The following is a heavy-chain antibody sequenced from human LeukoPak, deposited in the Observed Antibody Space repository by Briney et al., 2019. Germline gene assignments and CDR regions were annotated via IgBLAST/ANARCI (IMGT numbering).Heavy chain of an antibody. J-gene: IGHJ4*02. CDR2: ISSSGSTI. V-gene: IGHV3-48*03. CDR3: ARGLMITFGGVIVIPGNFDY. CDR1: GFTFSSYE. D-gene: IGHD3-16*02. Sequence: GGSLRLSCAASGFTFSSYEMNWVRQAPGKGLEWVSYISSSGSTIYYADSVKGRFTISRDNAKNSLYLQMNSLRAEDTAVYYCARGLMITFGGVIVIPGNFDYWGQGTLVTVSS.